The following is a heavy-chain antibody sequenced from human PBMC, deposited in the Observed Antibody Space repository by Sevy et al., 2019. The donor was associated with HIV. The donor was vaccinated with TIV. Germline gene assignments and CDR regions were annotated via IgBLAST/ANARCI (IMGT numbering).Heavy chain of an antibody. CDR1: GGSVSSGSYY. CDR3: ARLRITIFGVVIGDYYYYGMDV. J-gene: IGHJ6*02. D-gene: IGHD3-3*01. Sequence: SETLSLTCTVSGGSVSSGSYYWSWIRQPPGKGLEWIGYIYYSGSTNYDPSLKSRVTISVDTSKNQFSLKLSSVTAADTAVYYCARLRITIFGVVIGDYYYYGMDVWGQGTTVTVSS. V-gene: IGHV4-61*01. CDR2: IYYSGST.